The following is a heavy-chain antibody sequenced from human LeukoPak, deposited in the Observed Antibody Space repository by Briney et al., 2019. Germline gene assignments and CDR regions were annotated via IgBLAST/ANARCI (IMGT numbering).Heavy chain of an antibody. CDR3: ARESDYYYDSSGYYLFDY. Sequence: ASVKVSCKAFGGSFSSEAISWVRQAPGQGLEWMGWISAYNGNTNYAQKLQGRVTMTTDTSTSTAYMELRSLRSDDTAVYYCARESDYYYDSSGYYLFDYWGQGTLVTVSS. CDR1: GGSFSSEA. D-gene: IGHD3-22*01. V-gene: IGHV1-18*01. J-gene: IGHJ4*02. CDR2: ISAYNGNT.